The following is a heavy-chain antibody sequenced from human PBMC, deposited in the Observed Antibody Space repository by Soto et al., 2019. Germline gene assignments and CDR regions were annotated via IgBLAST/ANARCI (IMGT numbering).Heavy chain of an antibody. CDR1: GGSFSGYY. CDR3: GSAASISSSRGLSTTLRATADY. D-gene: IGHD3-16*02. Sequence: SETLSLTCAVYGGSFSGYYWSWIRLPPGKGLEWIGEINHSGGTNYSPSLQSRVTISVDTSKNQFSLNLNSVTAADTAVYYCGSAASISSSRGLSTTLRATADYWGQGTQVTVSS. J-gene: IGHJ4*02. V-gene: IGHV4-34*01. CDR2: INHSGGT.